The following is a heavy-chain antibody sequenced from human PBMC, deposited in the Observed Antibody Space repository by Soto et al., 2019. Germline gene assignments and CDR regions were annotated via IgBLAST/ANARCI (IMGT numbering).Heavy chain of an antibody. CDR1: GFTFSSCT. CDR3: SGCRGGACHKNYGMDV. CDR2: ISPSSGHI. V-gene: IGHV3-21*06. J-gene: IGHJ6*02. Sequence: EVHLVESGGGLVKPGGSLRLSCAVSGFTFSSCTMNWVRQAPGQGLEWVSSISPSSGHIYYADSVKGRFTISRDNAQNSVFLQMNILRGEDTAVYDCSGCRGGACHKNYGMDVWGQGTTVTVSS. D-gene: IGHD2-15*01.